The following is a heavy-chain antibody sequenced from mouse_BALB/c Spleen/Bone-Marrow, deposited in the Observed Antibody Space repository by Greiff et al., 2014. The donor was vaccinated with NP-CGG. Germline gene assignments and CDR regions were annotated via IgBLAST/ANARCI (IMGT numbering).Heavy chain of an antibody. CDR1: GYTFTSYW. D-gene: IGHD1-1*01. CDR3: TRSYERYYAMDY. J-gene: IGHJ4*01. Sequence: EVQLQQSGTVLARPGASVKMSCKASGYTFTSYWMHWVKQRPGQGLEWIGAIYPGNSDTSYNQKFKGKAKLTAVTSTSTAYMELSSLTNEDSAVYYCTRSYERYYAMDYWGQGTSVIVSS. CDR2: IYPGNSDT. V-gene: IGHV1-5*01.